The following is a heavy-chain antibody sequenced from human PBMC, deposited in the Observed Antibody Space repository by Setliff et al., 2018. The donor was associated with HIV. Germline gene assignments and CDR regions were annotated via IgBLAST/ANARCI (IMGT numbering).Heavy chain of an antibody. CDR2: TRSVSDGGRT. CDR3: TTDPAVD. V-gene: IGHV3-15*01. Sequence: GSLRLSCVASAASGFTFSDAWMSWVRQAPGKGLEWVGRTRSVSDGGRTDYAAPVKGRFTISRDDSKNMLYLQMSSLKIEDTAVYYCTTDPAVDWGQGTPVTVSS. CDR1: GFTFSDAW. D-gene: IGHD2-2*01. J-gene: IGHJ1*01.